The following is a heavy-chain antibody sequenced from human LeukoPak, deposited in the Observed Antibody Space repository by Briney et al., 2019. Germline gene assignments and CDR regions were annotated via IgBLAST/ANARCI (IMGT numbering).Heavy chain of an antibody. J-gene: IGHJ4*02. CDR3: AKGDVSVTREFDY. Sequence: PGGSLRLSCAASGFTFSSYAMHWVRQAPGKGLEWVSSISSGSSNIYYADSVKGRFTISRDNAQNSLYLQMNSLRAEDTAVYYCAKGDVSVTREFDYWGQGTLVTVSS. CDR1: GFTFSSYA. CDR2: ISSGSSNI. D-gene: IGHD7-27*01. V-gene: IGHV3-21*01.